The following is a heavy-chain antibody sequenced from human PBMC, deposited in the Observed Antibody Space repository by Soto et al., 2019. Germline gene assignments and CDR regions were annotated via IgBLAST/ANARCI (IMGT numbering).Heavy chain of an antibody. CDR3: ARPPIFGVVDYGMDV. Sequence: TSETLSPTCTVSGGSICSTTHHWVWVRQPPGKGLEWIASVFYTGTTYYTPSLKSRVIISVDASKNQFSLKLSSVTAADTAVYYCARPPIFGVVDYGMDVWGQGTTVT. J-gene: IGHJ6*02. CDR1: GGSICSTTHH. CDR2: VFYTGTT. V-gene: IGHV4-39*01. D-gene: IGHD3-3*01.